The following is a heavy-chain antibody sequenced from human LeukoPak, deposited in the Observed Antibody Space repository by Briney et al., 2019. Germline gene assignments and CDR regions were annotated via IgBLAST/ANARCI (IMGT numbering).Heavy chain of an antibody. D-gene: IGHD3-3*01. J-gene: IGHJ4*02. CDR2: ISGSGGST. CDR1: GFTFSSYA. V-gene: IGHV3-23*01. Sequence: GGSLRLSCAASGFTFSSYAMSWVRQAPGKGLEWVSAISGSGGSTYYADSVKGRFTISRDNSKNTLYLQMNSLRAEDTAVYYCAKDRDMYYDFWSGYSPFDYWGQGTPVTVSS. CDR3: AKDRDMYYDFWSGYSPFDY.